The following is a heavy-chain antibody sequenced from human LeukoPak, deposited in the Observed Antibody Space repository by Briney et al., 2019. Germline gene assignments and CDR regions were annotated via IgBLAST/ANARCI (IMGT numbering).Heavy chain of an antibody. CDR2: IIPMFGTA. D-gene: IGHD6-13*01. CDR3: ARDRDVGYSSSWYSFDP. Sequence: SVKVSCKASRGTFSSYAISWVRQAPGQGLEWMGGIIPMFGTANYAQKFQGRVTITADESTSTAYMELSSLRSEDTAVYYCARDRDVGYSSSWYSFDPWGQGTLVTVSS. V-gene: IGHV1-69*13. CDR1: RGTFSSYA. J-gene: IGHJ5*02.